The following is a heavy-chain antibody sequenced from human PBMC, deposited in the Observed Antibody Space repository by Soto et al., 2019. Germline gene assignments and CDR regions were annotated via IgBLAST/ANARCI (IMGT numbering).Heavy chain of an antibody. Sequence: VASVKVSCKASGYTFTSYGISWVRQAPGQGLEWMGWISAYNGNTNYAQKLQGRVTMTTDTSTSAAYMELRSLRSDDTAVYYCARDGYCSGGSCYFDPWGQGTLVTVSS. V-gene: IGHV1-18*01. J-gene: IGHJ5*02. CDR2: ISAYNGNT. D-gene: IGHD2-15*01. CDR3: ARDGYCSGGSCYFDP. CDR1: GYTFTSYG.